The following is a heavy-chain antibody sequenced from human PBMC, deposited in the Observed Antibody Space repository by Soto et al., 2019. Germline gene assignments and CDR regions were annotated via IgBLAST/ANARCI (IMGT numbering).Heavy chain of an antibody. V-gene: IGHV3-15*01. CDR1: GFSFSNVW. D-gene: IGHD4-17*01. Sequence: EVQLVESGGGLVKPGGSLRLSCAASGFSFSNVWMSWVRQAPGKGLEWVGRIKSKTDGGTTDYAAPVKGRFTISRDDSTTTLYLQMNSLKTEDTAVYYCSFQESTTVTMFEYWGQGTLVTVSS. CDR2: IKSKTDGGTT. J-gene: IGHJ4*02. CDR3: SFQESTTVTMFEY.